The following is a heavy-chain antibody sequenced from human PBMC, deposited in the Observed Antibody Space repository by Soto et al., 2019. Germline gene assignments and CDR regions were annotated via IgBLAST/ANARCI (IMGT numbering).Heavy chain of an antibody. Sequence: SETLSLTCTVSGGSISSYYWSWIRQPPGKGLEWIGYIYYSGSTNYNPSLKSRVTISVDTSKNQFSLKLSSVTAADTAVYYCAMMGANAFDYWGQGTLVTVSS. CDR3: AMMGANAFDY. CDR2: IYYSGST. CDR1: GGSISSYY. D-gene: IGHD1-26*01. V-gene: IGHV4-59*01. J-gene: IGHJ4*02.